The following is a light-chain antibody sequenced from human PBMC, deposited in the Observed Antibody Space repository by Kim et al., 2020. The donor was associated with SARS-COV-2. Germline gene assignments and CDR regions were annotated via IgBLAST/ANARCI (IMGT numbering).Light chain of an antibody. CDR2: GAS. Sequence: SLSPGESATLSCRASQSISSTYLAWYQQKPGQAPRLLIYGASSRATDIPDRFSGSGSGTDFTLTIATLDPGDFAVYYCQQYGTSYTFGQGTKLEI. J-gene: IGKJ2*01. CDR3: QQYGTSYT. CDR1: QSISSTY. V-gene: IGKV3-20*01.